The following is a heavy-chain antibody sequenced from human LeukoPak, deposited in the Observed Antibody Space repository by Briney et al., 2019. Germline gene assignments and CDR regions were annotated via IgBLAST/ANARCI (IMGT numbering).Heavy chain of an antibody. CDR2: IWYDGSQR. V-gene: IGHV3-33*01. J-gene: IGHJ4*02. D-gene: IGHD1-14*01. CDR1: GFIFSTYG. CDR3: ATSSPRNYFDH. Sequence: GGSLRLSCVASGFIFSTYGLHWVRQSPGRGLEWVAVIWYDGSQRYYADSVKGRFTVSRDDSQNTIYLQMDSLRAEDTAVYYCATSSPRNYFDHWGQGTLVTVSS.